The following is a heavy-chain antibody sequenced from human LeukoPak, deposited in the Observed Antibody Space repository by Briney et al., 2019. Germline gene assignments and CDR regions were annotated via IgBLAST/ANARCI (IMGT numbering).Heavy chain of an antibody. J-gene: IGHJ4*02. D-gene: IGHD3-22*01. V-gene: IGHV4-39*01. Sequence: SETLSLTCTVSGGSISSSSYYWGWIRQPPGKGLEWIGSIYYSGSTYYNPSLKGRVTISVDTSKNQFSLKLSSVTAADTAVYYCARQAPGDYYDSSGYYYYWGQGTLVTVSS. CDR3: ARQAPGDYYDSSGYYYY. CDR2: IYYSGST. CDR1: GGSISSSSYY.